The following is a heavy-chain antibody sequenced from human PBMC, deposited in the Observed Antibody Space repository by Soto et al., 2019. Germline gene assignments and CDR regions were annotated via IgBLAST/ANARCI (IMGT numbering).Heavy chain of an antibody. J-gene: IGHJ4*02. Sequence: PGGSLRLSCAASGFTFKNHWMHWVRQVPGKGPVWVSRINGDGSITSYEESVKGRFTISRDNSKNTLYLQMNSLRAEDTAVYYCARDPVLSYDFWSGWYFDYWGQGTLVTVSS. CDR2: INGDGSIT. D-gene: IGHD3-3*01. CDR1: GFTFKNHW. V-gene: IGHV3-74*01. CDR3: ARDPVLSYDFWSGWYFDY.